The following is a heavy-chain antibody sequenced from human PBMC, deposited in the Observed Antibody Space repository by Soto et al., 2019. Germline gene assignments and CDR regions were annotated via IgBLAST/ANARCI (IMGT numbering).Heavy chain of an antibody. CDR1: GGSISSGGYY. Sequence: SETLSLTCTVSGGSISSGGYYWSWIRQHPGKGLEWIGYIYYSGSTYYNPSLKSRVTISVDTSKNQFSLKLSSVTAADTAVYYCARGYYYDSSGYYSYGMDVWGQGTTVTVSS. CDR2: IYYSGST. CDR3: ARGYYYDSSGYYSYGMDV. D-gene: IGHD3-22*01. V-gene: IGHV4-31*03. J-gene: IGHJ6*02.